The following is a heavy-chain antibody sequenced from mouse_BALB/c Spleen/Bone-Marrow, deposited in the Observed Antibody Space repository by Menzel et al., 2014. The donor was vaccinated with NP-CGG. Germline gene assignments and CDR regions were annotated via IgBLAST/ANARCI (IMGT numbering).Heavy chain of an antibody. V-gene: IGHV5-9*03. D-gene: IGHD2-4*01. Sequence: EVMLVESGGGLVKPGGSLKLSCAASGFTFSSYTMSWVRQTPEKRLEWVATISSGGGNTYYPDSVKGRFTISRDNAKNNLYLQMSSLRSEDTALYYCARYMITTSYFGYWGQGTTLTVSS. CDR1: GFTFSSYT. CDR3: ARYMITTSYFGY. J-gene: IGHJ2*01. CDR2: ISSGGGNT.